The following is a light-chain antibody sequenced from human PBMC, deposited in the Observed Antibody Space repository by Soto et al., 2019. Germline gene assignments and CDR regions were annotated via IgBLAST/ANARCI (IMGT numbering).Light chain of an antibody. Sequence: DVVMTQSPLSLPVTLGQPASISCRSNQSLVHSDGIAYFSWFRQRPGRSPRRLIYKVSNRDSGVPPRFSGSGSGTDFALKISRVEAEDVGVYYCLQGTHWPITFGQGTRLEIK. CDR1: QSLVHSDGIAY. CDR3: LQGTHWPIT. CDR2: KVS. V-gene: IGKV2-30*02. J-gene: IGKJ5*01.